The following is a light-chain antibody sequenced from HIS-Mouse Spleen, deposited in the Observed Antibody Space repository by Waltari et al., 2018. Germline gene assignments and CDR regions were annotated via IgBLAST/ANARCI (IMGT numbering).Light chain of an antibody. CDR1: QRVLYSSNNKNY. Sequence: DIVMTQSPDSLAVSLGERATINCKSSQRVLYSSNNKNYLAWYQQKPGQPPKLLIYCASTRESGVPDRFSGSGSGTDFTLTISSLQAEDVAVYYCQQYYSTPHTFGQGTKLEIK. CDR3: QQYYSTPHT. V-gene: IGKV4-1*01. CDR2: CAS. J-gene: IGKJ2*01.